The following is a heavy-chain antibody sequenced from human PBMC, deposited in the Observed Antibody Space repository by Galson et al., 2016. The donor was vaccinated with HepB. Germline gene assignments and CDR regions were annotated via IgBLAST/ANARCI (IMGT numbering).Heavy chain of an antibody. Sequence: SLRLSCAASGFTFSNYGMTWVRQAPGKGLEWVSTFTSDDITYYADPVKGRFTNSRDNSKKMLYLQMNSLRGEDTAVYYCAKDFLRWAFDIWGQGTMVTVSS. CDR3: AKDFLRWAFDI. CDR1: GFTFSNYG. J-gene: IGHJ3*02. CDR2: FTSDDIT. V-gene: IGHV3-23*01. D-gene: IGHD2/OR15-2a*01.